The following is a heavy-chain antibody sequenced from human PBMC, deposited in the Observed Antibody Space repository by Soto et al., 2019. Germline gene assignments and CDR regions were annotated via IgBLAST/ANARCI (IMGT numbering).Heavy chain of an antibody. Sequence: SVKVSCKASGGTFSSYAISWLRQAPGQGLEWMGGIIPIFGTANYAQKFQGRVTITADESTSTAYMELSSLRSEDTAVYYCARDRYVYNYGSSHPPDYWGQGTLVTVSS. CDR2: IIPIFGTA. J-gene: IGHJ4*02. D-gene: IGHD5-18*01. CDR3: ARDRYVYNYGSSHPPDY. V-gene: IGHV1-69*13. CDR1: GGTFSSYA.